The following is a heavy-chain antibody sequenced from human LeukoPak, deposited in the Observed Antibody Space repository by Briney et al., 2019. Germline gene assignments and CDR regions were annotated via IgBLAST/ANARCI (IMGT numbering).Heavy chain of an antibody. CDR2: TYYRSKWYN. Sequence: SQTLSLTCVISGDSVSSNSAAWSWIRQSPSRGLEWLGRTYYRSKWYNDYAVSVKSRITINPDTSKNQFSLQLNSVTPEDTAVYYCARDGVGATNWFDPWGQGTLVTVSS. J-gene: IGHJ5*02. D-gene: IGHD1-26*01. CDR1: GDSVSSNSAA. CDR3: ARDGVGATNWFDP. V-gene: IGHV6-1*01.